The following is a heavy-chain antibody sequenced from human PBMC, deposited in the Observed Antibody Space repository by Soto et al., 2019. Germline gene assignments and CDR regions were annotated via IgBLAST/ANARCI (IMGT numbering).Heavy chain of an antibody. V-gene: IGHV3-23*01. J-gene: IGHJ4*02. CDR1: GFTFSSYA. CDR3: AKQRWIVVVTAPTDY. Sequence: EVQLLESGGGLVQPGGSLRLSCAASGFTFSSYAMSWVRQAPGKGLEWVSAISGSGGSTYYADSVKGRFTISRDNSKHTLYLQRNSLRAEDTAVYYCAKQRWIVVVTAPTDYWGQGTLVTVSS. CDR2: ISGSGGST. D-gene: IGHD2-21*02.